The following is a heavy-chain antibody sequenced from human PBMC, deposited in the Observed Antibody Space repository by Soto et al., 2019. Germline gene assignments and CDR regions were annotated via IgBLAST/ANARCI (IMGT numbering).Heavy chain of an antibody. Sequence: ASVKVSCKVSGYTLTELSMHWVRQAPGKGPEWMGGFDPEDGETIYAQKFQGRVTMTEDTSTDTAYMELSSLRSEDTAVYYCATDNRAPGYYYYMDVWGKGTTVTVSS. CDR2: FDPEDGET. V-gene: IGHV1-24*01. CDR1: GYTLTELS. J-gene: IGHJ6*03. CDR3: ATDNRAPGYYYYMDV.